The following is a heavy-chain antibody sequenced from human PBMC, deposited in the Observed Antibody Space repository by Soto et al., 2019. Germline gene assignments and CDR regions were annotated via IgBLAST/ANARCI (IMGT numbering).Heavy chain of an antibody. J-gene: IGHJ4*02. CDR2: IYYSGST. CDR3: ARPSGYDTHIFDY. CDR1: GGSISSSSYY. D-gene: IGHD5-12*01. V-gene: IGHV4-39*01. Sequence: SETLSLTCTVSGGSISSSSYYWGWIRQPPGKGLEWIGSIYYSGSTYYNPSLKSRVTISVETSKNQFSLKLSSLTAADTAVYYCARPSGYDTHIFDYWGQGTLVTVSS.